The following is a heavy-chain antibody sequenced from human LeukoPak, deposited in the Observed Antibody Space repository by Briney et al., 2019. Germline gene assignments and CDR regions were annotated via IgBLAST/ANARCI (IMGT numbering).Heavy chain of an antibody. V-gene: IGHV1-2*02. CDR3: ASWRFWEWLDLLDY. Sequence: ASETVSFTASGYTFTFYYNHWVRLAPGQGLERMGWINTNSGGTKYAQRFQGRVTMTRDTSISTAYMEVSRLRSDDTAVYFCASWRFWEWLDLLDYWGQGTLVTVSS. CDR2: INTNSGGT. J-gene: IGHJ4*02. CDR1: GYTFTFYY. D-gene: IGHD3-3*01.